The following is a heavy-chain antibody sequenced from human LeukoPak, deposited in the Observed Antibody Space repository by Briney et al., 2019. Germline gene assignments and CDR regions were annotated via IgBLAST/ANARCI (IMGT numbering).Heavy chain of an antibody. CDR1: GGSFSGYY. V-gene: IGHV4-34*01. J-gene: IGHJ6*02. CDR3: ARTNYKKGMDV. D-gene: IGHD1-7*01. CDR2: INHSGST. Sequence: SSETLSLTCAVYGGSFSGYYWSWIRQPPGKGLEWIGEINHSGSTNYNPSLKSRVTISVDTSKNQFSLKLSSVTAADTAVYYCARTNYKKGMDVWGQGTTVTVSS.